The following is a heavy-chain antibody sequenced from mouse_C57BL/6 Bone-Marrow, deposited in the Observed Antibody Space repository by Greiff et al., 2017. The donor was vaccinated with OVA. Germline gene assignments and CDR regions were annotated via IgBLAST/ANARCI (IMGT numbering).Heavy chain of an antibody. Sequence: DVMLVESGEGLVKPGGSLKLSCAASGFTFSSYAMSWVRQTPEKRLEWVAYISSGGDYIYYADTVKGRFTISRDNARNTLYLQMSSLKSEDTAMYYCTREKIYYDYDGGFFDYWGQGTTRTVSS. CDR1: GFTFSSYA. D-gene: IGHD2-4*01. V-gene: IGHV5-9-1*02. CDR3: TREKIYYDYDGGFFDY. J-gene: IGHJ2*01. CDR2: ISSGGDYI.